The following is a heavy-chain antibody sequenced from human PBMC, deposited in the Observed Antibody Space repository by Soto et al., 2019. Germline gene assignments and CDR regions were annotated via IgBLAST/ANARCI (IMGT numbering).Heavy chain of an antibody. Sequence: DVQLLESGGGLVQPGGSLSLSCAASGFRFSTYDMSWVRQAPGKGLEWVSVMSGSGSGTYYADSVKGRFTISRDNAKKALYPQMTSLRAEDTAVYYCVRQAKLTTVTANVGYYSGLDVWGQGTTVTFS. V-gene: IGHV3-23*01. CDR3: VRQAKLTTVTANVGYYSGLDV. CDR1: GFRFSTYD. CDR2: MSGSGSGT. J-gene: IGHJ6*02. D-gene: IGHD4-4*01.